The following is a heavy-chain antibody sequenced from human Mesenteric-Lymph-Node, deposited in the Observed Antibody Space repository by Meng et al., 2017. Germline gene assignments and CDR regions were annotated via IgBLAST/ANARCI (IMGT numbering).Heavy chain of an antibody. CDR3: ARGQRSYSGSYPEWFDP. CDR1: GGSISSGDYY. CDR2: IYYSGST. Sequence: QVELRGSGPGLVKPSQTLSLTCTVSGGSISSGDYYWSWIRQPPGKGLEWIGCIYYSGSTYYNPSLKGRVTISVDTSKNQFSLNLSSVTAADTAVYYCARGQRSYSGSYPEWFDPWGQGTLVTVSS. V-gene: IGHV4-30-4*01. D-gene: IGHD1-26*01. J-gene: IGHJ5*02.